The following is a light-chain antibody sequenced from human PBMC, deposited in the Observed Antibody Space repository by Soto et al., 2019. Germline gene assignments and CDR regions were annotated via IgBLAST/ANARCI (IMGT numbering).Light chain of an antibody. Sequence: DVQMTQSPSTVSASVGDRVTITCRASESINYWLAWYQQKPGKAPKLLIYKASSLESGVPSRFRGSGSGTDFTLTIDRLQRDDFATYFCQQYTSFRITFGGGTKV. V-gene: IGKV1-5*03. J-gene: IGKJ4*01. CDR2: KAS. CDR3: QQYTSFRIT. CDR1: ESINYW.